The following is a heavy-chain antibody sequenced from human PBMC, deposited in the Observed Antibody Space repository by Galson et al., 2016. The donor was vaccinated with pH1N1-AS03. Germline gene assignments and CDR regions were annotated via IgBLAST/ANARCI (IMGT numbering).Heavy chain of an antibody. CDR1: GFTFSNYA. CDR3: ANDFNYDFWSGYSFY. V-gene: IGHV3-30*18. Sequence: SLRLSCAASGFTFSNYAMTWVRQAPGQGLEWVAIISFDGTNKYYADSVKGRFSISRDNSKNTLFLQMSALRAEDTAVYYCANDFNYDFWSGYSFYWGQGALVTVSS. J-gene: IGHJ4*02. CDR2: ISFDGTNK. D-gene: IGHD3/OR15-3a*01.